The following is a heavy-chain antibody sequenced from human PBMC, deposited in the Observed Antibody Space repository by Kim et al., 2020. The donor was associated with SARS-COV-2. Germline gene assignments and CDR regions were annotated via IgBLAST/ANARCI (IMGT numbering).Heavy chain of an antibody. CDR1: GGSVSSSSYY. D-gene: IGHD6-6*01. CDR3: ARLEYSSSSRLFDP. CDR2: IYYTGST. V-gene: IGHV4-39*01. Sequence: SETLSLTCTVSGGSVSSSSYYWGWIRQPPGKGLEWIGNIYYTGSTYYNPSLKSRVTISIDTSKNQFSLRLSSLTAADTAVYYCARLEYSSSSRLFDPWGQGTLVTVSS. J-gene: IGHJ5*02.